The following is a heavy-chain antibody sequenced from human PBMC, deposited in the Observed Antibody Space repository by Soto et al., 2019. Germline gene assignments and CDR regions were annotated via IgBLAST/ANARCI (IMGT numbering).Heavy chain of an antibody. Sequence: AASVKVSCKASGYTFTSYGISWVRQAPGQGLEWMGWISAYNGNTNYAQKLQGRVTMTTDTSTSTAYMELRSLRSDDTAVYYCARVPPCGGDCSFSPGWAAPFDYWGQGTLVTVSS. CDR2: ISAYNGNT. J-gene: IGHJ4*02. CDR3: ARVPPCGGDCSFSPGWAAPFDY. V-gene: IGHV1-18*01. D-gene: IGHD2-21*01. CDR1: GYTFTSYG.